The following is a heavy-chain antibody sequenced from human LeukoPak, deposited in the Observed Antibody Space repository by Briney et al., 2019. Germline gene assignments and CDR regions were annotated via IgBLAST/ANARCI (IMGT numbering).Heavy chain of an antibody. D-gene: IGHD1-26*01. V-gene: IGHV3-43*01. CDR3: AKDGGSGATRPIDF. J-gene: IGHJ4*02. CDR1: GFTFDDYT. Sequence: GGSPRLSCAASGFTFDDYTMHWVRQAPGKGLEWVSLISWDGVSTYYADSVKGRFTISRDNSKNSLYLQLNSLRTEDTAFYYCAKDGGSGATRPIDFWGQGTLVTVSS. CDR2: ISWDGVST.